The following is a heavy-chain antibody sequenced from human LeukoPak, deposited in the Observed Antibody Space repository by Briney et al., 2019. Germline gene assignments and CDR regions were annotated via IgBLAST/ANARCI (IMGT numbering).Heavy chain of an antibody. CDR3: ASFGISWRSSY. V-gene: IGHV3-23*01. D-gene: IGHD2-21*01. J-gene: IGHJ4*02. CDR2: ISGSGGST. Sequence: PGGSLRLSCAASGFTFSSYAMSWVRQAPGKGLEWVSAISGSGGSTYYADSVKGRFTISRDNSKNTLYLHMNSLRAEDTAVCYCASFGISWRSSYWGQGTLVTVSS. CDR1: GFTFSSYA.